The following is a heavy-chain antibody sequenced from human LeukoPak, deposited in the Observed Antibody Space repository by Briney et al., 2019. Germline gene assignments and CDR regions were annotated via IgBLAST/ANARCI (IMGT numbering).Heavy chain of an antibody. CDR3: AKTYYDILTGFYDAFDI. D-gene: IGHD3-9*01. V-gene: IGHV3-30*02. CDR1: GFTFSSYG. Sequence: AGSLTLSCAASGFTFSSYGMHWLRQAPGKGLEWVAFIRYDGSNKYYADSVKGRFTISRDNSKNTLYLQMNTLSAEDTAVYYCAKTYYDILTGFYDAFDIWGQGTMVTVSS. J-gene: IGHJ3*02. CDR2: IRYDGSNK.